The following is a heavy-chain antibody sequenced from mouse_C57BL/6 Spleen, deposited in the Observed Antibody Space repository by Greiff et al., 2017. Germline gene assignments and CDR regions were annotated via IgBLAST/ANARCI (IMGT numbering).Heavy chain of an antibody. Sequence: VQLQQSGTVLARPGASVKMSCKTSGYTFTSYWMHWVKQRPGQGLEWIGAIYPGNSDTSYNQKFKGKAKLTAVTSARTAYMELSSLTNEDSAVYYCTTLYGNYFFDYWGQGTTLTVSS. CDR1: GYTFTSYW. CDR2: IYPGNSDT. J-gene: IGHJ2*01. V-gene: IGHV1-5*01. CDR3: TTLYGNYFFDY. D-gene: IGHD2-1*01.